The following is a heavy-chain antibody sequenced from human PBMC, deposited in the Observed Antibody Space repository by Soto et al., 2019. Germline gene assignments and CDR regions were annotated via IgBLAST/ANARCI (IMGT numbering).Heavy chain of an antibody. CDR2: INPSGGST. J-gene: IGHJ6*02. Sequence: AASVKVSCKASGYTFTSYYMHWVRQAPGQGLEWMGIINPSGGSTSYAQKFQGRVTMTRDTSTSTVYMELSSLRSEDTAVYYCARDLRCSGGSCLNYYYGMDVWGQGTTVTVSS. CDR3: ARDLRCSGGSCLNYYYGMDV. V-gene: IGHV1-46*03. CDR1: GYTFTSYY. D-gene: IGHD2-15*01.